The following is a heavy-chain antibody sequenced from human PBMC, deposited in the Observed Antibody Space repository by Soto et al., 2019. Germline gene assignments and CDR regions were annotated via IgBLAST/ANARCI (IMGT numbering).Heavy chain of an antibody. CDR2: ISSDGATK. D-gene: IGHD6-13*01. CDR1: GFAFMSHA. V-gene: IGHV3-30*14. J-gene: IGHJ5*02. Sequence: GGSLRLSCTSSGFAFMSHAMQWVRQAPGKGLEWVAVISSDGATKYVADSLKGRFTISRDNFESTMSLQMNNLRPEDTALYYCARSSVHIAAAGRLDLWGPGTLVTVSS. CDR3: ARSSVHIAAAGRLDL.